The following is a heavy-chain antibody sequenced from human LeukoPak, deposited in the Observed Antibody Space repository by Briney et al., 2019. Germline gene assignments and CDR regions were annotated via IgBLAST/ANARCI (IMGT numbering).Heavy chain of an antibody. CDR1: GFTVSSNY. CDR2: IYSGGST. Sequence: GGSLRLSRAAAGFTVSSNYMSRVRQAPRQGPEWVSVIYSGGSTYYADSVKGRFTISRDNSKNTLYLQMNSLRAEDTAVYYCARDHPYYYYYGMDVWGQGTTVTVSS. J-gene: IGHJ6*02. V-gene: IGHV3-66*01. CDR3: ARDHPYYYYYGMDV.